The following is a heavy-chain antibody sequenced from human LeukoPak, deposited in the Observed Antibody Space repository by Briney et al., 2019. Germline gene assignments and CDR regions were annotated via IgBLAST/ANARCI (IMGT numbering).Heavy chain of an antibody. J-gene: IGHJ4*02. CDR3: ARGSGALWFGELLLNFDY. CDR1: GYTFTGYY. V-gene: IGHV1-2*02. CDR2: INPNSGGT. Sequence: ASVKVSCKASGYTFTGYYMHWVRQAPGQGLEWMGWINPNSGGTNYAQKFQGRVTMTRDTSISTAYMELSRLRSDDTAVYYCARGSGALWFGELLLNFDYWGQGTLVTVSS. D-gene: IGHD3-10*01.